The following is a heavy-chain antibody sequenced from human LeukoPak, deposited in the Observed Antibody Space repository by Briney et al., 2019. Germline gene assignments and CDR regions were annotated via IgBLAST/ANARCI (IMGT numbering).Heavy chain of an antibody. D-gene: IGHD3-10*01. CDR3: AKDLMRDRWFGES. CDR2: IRYDGNDK. Sequence: HSGRSLRLSCAASGFTFSSYAMHWVRQAPGRGLEWVSFIRYDGNDKFYADSVKGRFAISRDTSRNTLYLQMNSLRVEDTAVYYCAKDLMRDRWFGESWGQGTLVTVSS. V-gene: IGHV3-30*09. J-gene: IGHJ5*02. CDR1: GFTFSSYA.